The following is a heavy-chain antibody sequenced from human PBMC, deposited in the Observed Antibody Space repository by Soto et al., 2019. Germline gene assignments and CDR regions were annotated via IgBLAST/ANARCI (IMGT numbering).Heavy chain of an antibody. CDR2: IYYSGST. D-gene: IGHD3-3*01. Sequence: PSETLSLTCTVSGGSVSGGSYYWSWIRQPPGKGLAWIGYIYYSGSTNYNPSLKSRVTISVDTSKNQFSLKLSSVTAADTAVYYCARGLRFLEWLLPHAYYSYYGMDVSGQGTTVTVSS. V-gene: IGHV4-61*01. CDR1: GGSVSGGSYY. J-gene: IGHJ6*02. CDR3: ARGLRFLEWLLPHAYYSYYGMDV.